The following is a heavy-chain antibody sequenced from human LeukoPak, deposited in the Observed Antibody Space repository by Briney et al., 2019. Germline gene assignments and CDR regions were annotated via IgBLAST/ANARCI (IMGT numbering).Heavy chain of an antibody. V-gene: IGHV3-23*01. CDR1: GFTFSSDA. CDR2: ITGTGDAT. J-gene: IGHJ3*02. CDR3: AKDALMLTAIDAFDI. Sequence: PGGSLRLSCAASGFTFSSDAMTWVRQAPGKGLECVSAITGTGDATYYADSVKGRFTISRDNSKNTLYLQLNSLRAEDTAVYYCAKDALMLTAIDAFDIWGQGTMVTVSS. D-gene: IGHD2-21*02.